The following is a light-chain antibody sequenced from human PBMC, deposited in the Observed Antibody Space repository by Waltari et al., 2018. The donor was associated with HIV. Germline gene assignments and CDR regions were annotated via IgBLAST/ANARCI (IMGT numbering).Light chain of an antibody. J-gene: IGKJ4*01. CDR2: GAS. CDR3: QQYGNSPVT. V-gene: IGKV3-20*01. Sequence: EILLTQSPGTLSLSPGERVTLSCRASQNITSSYLAWYQQKPGQPPRRLIYGASTRATGIGDRFSGSVSWTHFTLSISRLEPKDYAVYLCQQYGNSPVTFGGGTTVEIK. CDR1: QNITSSY.